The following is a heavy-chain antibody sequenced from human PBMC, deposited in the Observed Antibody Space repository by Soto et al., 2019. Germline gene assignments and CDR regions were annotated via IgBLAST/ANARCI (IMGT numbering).Heavy chain of an antibody. J-gene: IGHJ4*02. CDR3: ARDWYSSGPPILSEDLKGIDY. CDR2: ISAYNGNT. Sequence: ASVKVSCKASGYTFTSYGISWVRQAPGQGLEWMGWISAYNGNTNYAQKLQGRVTMTTDTSTSTAYMELRSLRSDDTAVYYCARDWYSSGPPILSEDLKGIDYWGQGTLVTVSS. D-gene: IGHD6-19*01. CDR1: GYTFTSYG. V-gene: IGHV1-18*01.